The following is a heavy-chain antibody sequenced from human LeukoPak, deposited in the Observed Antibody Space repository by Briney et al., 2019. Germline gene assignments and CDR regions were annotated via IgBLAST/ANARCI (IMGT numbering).Heavy chain of an antibody. Sequence: SVKVSCKASGGTFSSYAISRVRQAPGQGLEWMGRIIPIFGTANYAQKFQGRVTITTDESTSTAYMELSSLRSEDTAVYYCASWDSSGYYFRYWGQGILVTVSS. CDR2: IIPIFGTA. CDR1: GGTFSSYA. D-gene: IGHD3-22*01. J-gene: IGHJ4*02. V-gene: IGHV1-69*05. CDR3: ASWDSSGYYFRY.